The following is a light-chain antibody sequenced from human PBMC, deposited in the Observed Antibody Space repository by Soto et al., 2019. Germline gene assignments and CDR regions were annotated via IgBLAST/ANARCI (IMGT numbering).Light chain of an antibody. CDR1: ESVNNNY. V-gene: IGKV3-20*01. CDR3: QQYVSSPMYT. CDR2: GAS. J-gene: IGKJ2*01. Sequence: EIVLTQSPGTLSLSPGERATLPCRASESVNNNYLAWYQQKPGQAPRLLIYGASSRATGIPDRFSGSGSGTDFTLTISRLESEDFAVYCCQQYVSSPMYTFGQGTKVDIK.